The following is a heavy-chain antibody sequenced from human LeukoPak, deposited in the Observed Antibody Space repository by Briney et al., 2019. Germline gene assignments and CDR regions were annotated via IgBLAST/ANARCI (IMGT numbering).Heavy chain of an antibody. CDR2: MHYSGST. Sequence: SETLSLTCTVSGCSFTPYYLSWIRQPPGKGLEWIGYMHYSGSTAYNPSLKSGATISLSTSANQFSLKMPSVTAADTAVYYCAIVPPAGSHSGGSYYSGPYTFDIWGQGTMVTVSS. D-gene: IGHD2-15*01. J-gene: IGHJ3*02. V-gene: IGHV4-59*01. CDR1: GCSFTPYY. CDR3: AIVPPAGSHSGGSYYSGPYTFDI.